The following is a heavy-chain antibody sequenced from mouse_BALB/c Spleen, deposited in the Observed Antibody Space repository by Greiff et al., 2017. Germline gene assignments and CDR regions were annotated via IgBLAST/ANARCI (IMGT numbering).Heavy chain of an antibody. CDR2: ISDGGSYT. CDR1: GFTFSDYY. V-gene: IGHV5-4*02. J-gene: IGHJ4*01. Sequence: EVQGVESGGGLVKPGGSLKLSCAASGFTFSDYYMYWVRQTPEKRLEWVATISDGGSYTYYPDSVKGRFTISRDNAKNNLYLQMSSLKSEDTAMYYCARDYRFYAMDYWGQGTSVTVSS. CDR3: ARDYRFYAMDY.